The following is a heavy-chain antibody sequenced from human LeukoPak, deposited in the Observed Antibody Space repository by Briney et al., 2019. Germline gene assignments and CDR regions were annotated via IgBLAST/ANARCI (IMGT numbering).Heavy chain of an antibody. J-gene: IGHJ4*02. CDR2: ISGSGGST. V-gene: IGHV3-23*01. D-gene: IGHD3-22*01. CDR1: GFDFINFH. CDR3: AKDLGDSSGYYYD. Sequence: GGSLRLSCAASGFDFINFHIHWVRQAPGKGLEWVSAISGSGGSTYYADSVKGRFTISRDNSKNTLYLQMNSLRAEDTAVYYCAKDLGDSSGYYYDWGQGTLVTVSS.